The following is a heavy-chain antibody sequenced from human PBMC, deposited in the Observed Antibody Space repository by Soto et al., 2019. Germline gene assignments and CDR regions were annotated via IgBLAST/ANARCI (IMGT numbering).Heavy chain of an antibody. D-gene: IGHD2-2*01. CDR1: GGTFNNYG. Sequence: QVQLVQSGAEVKKPGSSVKVSCKASGGTFNNYGISWVRQAPGQGLEWMGGIIPIFGSANYARMFRGRVTMTADKSTSTAYMELSSLKSEDTAVYYCAREAVPGATGHGMDVWGQGTTVTVSS. J-gene: IGHJ6*02. CDR2: IIPIFGSA. V-gene: IGHV1-69*06. CDR3: AREAVPGATGHGMDV.